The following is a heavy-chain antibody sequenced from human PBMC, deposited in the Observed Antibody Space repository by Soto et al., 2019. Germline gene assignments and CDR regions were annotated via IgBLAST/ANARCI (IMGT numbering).Heavy chain of an antibody. J-gene: IGHJ4*02. Sequence: EVQLVESGGGLVQPGRSLRLSCAASGFTFDDYAMHWVRQAPGKGLEWVSGISWNSGSIGYADSVKGRFTISRDNAKNSLYLQMNSLRAEDTALYYCAKAVGYYGDYDHFDYWGQGTLVTVSS. CDR3: AKAVGYYGDYDHFDY. D-gene: IGHD4-17*01. CDR1: GFTFDDYA. V-gene: IGHV3-9*01. CDR2: ISWNSGSI.